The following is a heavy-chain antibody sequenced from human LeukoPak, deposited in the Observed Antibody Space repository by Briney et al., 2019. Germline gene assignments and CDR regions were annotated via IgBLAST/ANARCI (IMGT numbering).Heavy chain of an antibody. V-gene: IGHV4-59*02. D-gene: IGHD3-9*01. CDR1: GGSVSSYY. CDR3: ARLTGYSSESWFDP. CDR2: MSYSGRT. J-gene: IGHJ5*02. Sequence: SETLSLTCTVSGGSVSSYYWSWIRQTPEKGLEWIGYMSYSGRTDYGPSLKSRVTMSVDTSKNQFSLKLSSVTAADTAVYYCARLTGYSSESWFDPWGQGTLVTVSS.